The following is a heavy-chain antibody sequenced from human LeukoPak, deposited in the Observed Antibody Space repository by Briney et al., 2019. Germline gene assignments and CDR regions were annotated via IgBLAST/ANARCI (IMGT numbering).Heavy chain of an antibody. J-gene: IGHJ4*02. D-gene: IGHD3-22*01. CDR1: GFTFSNYG. Sequence: GGSLRLSCGASGFTFSNYGMLWVRQAPGKGPDWVAFIRYDGNNKLYADSVKGRFTISRDNSKNTLYLQMNSLRAEDTAVYYCARRAGDYSHPYDYWGQGTLVTVSS. CDR2: IRYDGNNK. CDR3: ARRAGDYSHPYDY. V-gene: IGHV3-30*02.